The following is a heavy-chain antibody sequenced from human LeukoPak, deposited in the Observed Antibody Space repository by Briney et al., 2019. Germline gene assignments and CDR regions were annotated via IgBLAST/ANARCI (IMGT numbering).Heavy chain of an antibody. CDR3: ARVSGYRAVDY. J-gene: IGHJ4*02. CDR2: IYYSGST. D-gene: IGHD3-3*01. Sequence: SETLSLTCTVSSGSISSSSYYWGWIRQLPGKGLEWIGSIYYSGSTYYNPSLKSRVTISVDTSKNQFSLKLNSVTAADTAVYYCARVSGYRAVDYWGQGTLVTVSS. CDR1: SGSISSSSYY. V-gene: IGHV4-39*07.